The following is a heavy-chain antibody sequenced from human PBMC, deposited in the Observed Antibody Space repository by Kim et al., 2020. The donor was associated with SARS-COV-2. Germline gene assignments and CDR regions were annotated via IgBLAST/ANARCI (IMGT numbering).Heavy chain of an antibody. J-gene: IGHJ4*02. Sequence: GGSLRLSCAASGFTFSTYWMTWVRQAPGKGLEWVANIKQDGSEKYYVDSVQGRFTISRDNAKNSVYLQMNSLRAEETAVHYCAREVRGYSGYDMGVYDYWGQGTLVTVSS. V-gene: IGHV3-7*01. CDR1: GFTFSTYW. CDR2: IKQDGSEK. CDR3: AREVRGYSGYDMGVYDY. D-gene: IGHD5-12*01.